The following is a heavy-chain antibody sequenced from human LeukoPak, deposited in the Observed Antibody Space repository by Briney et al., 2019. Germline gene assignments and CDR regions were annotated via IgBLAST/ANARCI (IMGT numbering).Heavy chain of an antibody. CDR2: INHSGST. J-gene: IGHJ4*02. CDR3: ARPSRPYSGSYYDY. V-gene: IGHV4-34*01. D-gene: IGHD1-26*01. CDR1: VGSFSGYY. Sequence: SETLSLTCAVYVGSFSGYYWSWIRQPPGKGLEWIGEINHSGSTNYNPSLKSRVTISVDTSKNQFSLKLSSVTAAGTAVYYCARPSRPYSGSYYDYWGQGTLVTVSS.